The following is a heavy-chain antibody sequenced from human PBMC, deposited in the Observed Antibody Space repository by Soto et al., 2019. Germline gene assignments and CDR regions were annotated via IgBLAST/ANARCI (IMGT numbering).Heavy chain of an antibody. V-gene: IGHV3-30*18. CDR3: AKVSSDRGYYYFAMDV. J-gene: IGHJ6*02. CDR2: ISYDGSER. Sequence: GGSLRPSCAASGFTFSRYGIHWVRQAPGKGLEWLAVISYDGSERYYVDSVKGRFTISRDNSKNTLYLQMNSLRVEDTAVYYCAKVSSDRGYYYFAMDVWGQGTTVTVSS. CDR1: GFTFSRYG. D-gene: IGHD3-10*01.